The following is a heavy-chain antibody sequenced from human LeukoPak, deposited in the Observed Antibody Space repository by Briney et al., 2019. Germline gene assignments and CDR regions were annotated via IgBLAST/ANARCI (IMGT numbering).Heavy chain of an antibody. CDR2: ISRDGGST. D-gene: IGHD1-26*01. V-gene: IGHV3-43D*03. CDR3: ARASHQWELRLYGMDV. CDR1: GFTFDAYA. Sequence: PGGSLRLSCAASGFTFDAYAMHWVRQAPRKGLEWVSLISRDGGSTYYADSVKGRFTISRDNSKNTLYLQMNSLRAEDAAVYYCARASHQWELRLYGMDVWGQGTTVTVSS. J-gene: IGHJ6*02.